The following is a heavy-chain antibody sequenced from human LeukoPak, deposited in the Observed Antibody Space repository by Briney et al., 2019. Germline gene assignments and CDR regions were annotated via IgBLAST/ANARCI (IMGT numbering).Heavy chain of an antibody. CDR3: ARGYLGATLFSSIDY. D-gene: IGHD1-26*01. CDR1: GFTFDDYT. Sequence: GGSLRLSCAASGFTFDDYTMHWVRQAPGKGLEWVSLISWDGGSTYYADSVKGRFTISRDNARNSLYLQMNSLRAEDTAVYYCARGYLGATLFSSIDYWGQGTLVTVSS. J-gene: IGHJ4*02. V-gene: IGHV3-43*01. CDR2: ISWDGGST.